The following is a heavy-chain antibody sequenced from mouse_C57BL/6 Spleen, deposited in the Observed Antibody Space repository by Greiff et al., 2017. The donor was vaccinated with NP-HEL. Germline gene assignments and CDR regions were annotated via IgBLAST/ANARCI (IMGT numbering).Heavy chain of an antibody. CDR3: ARRDYDYAWFAY. J-gene: IGHJ3*01. V-gene: IGHV1-4*01. CDR2: INPSSGYT. Sequence: LQESGAELARPGASVKMSCKASGYTFTSYTMHWVKQRPGQGLEWIGYINPSSGYTKYNQKFKDKATLTADKSSSTAYMQLSSLTSEDSAVYYCARRDYDYAWFAYWGQGTLVTVSA. CDR1: GYTFTSYT. D-gene: IGHD2-4*01.